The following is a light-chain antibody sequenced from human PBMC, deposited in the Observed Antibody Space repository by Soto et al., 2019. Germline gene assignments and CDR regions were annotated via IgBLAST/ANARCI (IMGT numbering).Light chain of an antibody. CDR2: AAS. CDR3: QHYHTYPLT. V-gene: IGKV1-16*01. J-gene: IGKJ4*01. Sequence: DIQMTQSPSSLSASVGDRVTITCRASQDISNDLVWFQQRPGKAPNSLIYAASTLRSGVPSRFIASGSGTDFTLTISSLQPEDFTTYYCQHYHTYPLTFGGGTKVEIK. CDR1: QDISND.